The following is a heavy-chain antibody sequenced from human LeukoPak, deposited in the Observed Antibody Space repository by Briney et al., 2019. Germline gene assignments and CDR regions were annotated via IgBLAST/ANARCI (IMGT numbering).Heavy chain of an antibody. V-gene: IGHV3-30*18. J-gene: IGHJ2*01. Sequence: GGSLRLSCAASGFTFSNYGMHWVRLAPGKGLEWVAVISYDGNNKNYADSVKGRFTISRDNSKNTVYLQMNSLRAEDTAVYYCAKDGGALGYFDLWGRGTLVTVSS. CDR1: GFTFSNYG. D-gene: IGHD4-17*01. CDR2: ISYDGNNK. CDR3: AKDGGALGYFDL.